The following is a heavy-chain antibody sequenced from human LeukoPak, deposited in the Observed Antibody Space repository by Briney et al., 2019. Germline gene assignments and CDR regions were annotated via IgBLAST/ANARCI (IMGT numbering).Heavy chain of an antibody. D-gene: IGHD3-22*01. CDR2: IYYSGST. CDR3: VTSYYDTSGHYYFDY. CDR1: GGSFSGYY. Sequence: SETLSLTCAVYGGSFSGYYWSWIRQPPGKGLEWIGSIYYSGSTYYNPSLKSRVTISLDTSKNQFSLKLSSVTAADTAVYYCVTSYYDTSGHYYFDYWGQGTLVTVSS. V-gene: IGHV4-34*01. J-gene: IGHJ4*02.